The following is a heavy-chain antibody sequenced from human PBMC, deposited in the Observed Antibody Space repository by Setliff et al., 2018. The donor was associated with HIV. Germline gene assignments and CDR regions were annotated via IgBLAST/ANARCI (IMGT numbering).Heavy chain of an antibody. J-gene: IGHJ3*02. V-gene: IGHV3-21*01. CDR1: GFTFKSYS. Sequence: PGGSLRLSCEASGFTFKSYSINWVRQAPVQGLEWVSSISSSSSYIYYADSVKGRFTISRDNAKNSLFLQMNSLRAEDTAVYYCARDPTARGDAFDIWGQGTMVTVSS. CDR3: ARDPTARGDAFDI. CDR2: ISSSSSYI. D-gene: IGHD4-17*01.